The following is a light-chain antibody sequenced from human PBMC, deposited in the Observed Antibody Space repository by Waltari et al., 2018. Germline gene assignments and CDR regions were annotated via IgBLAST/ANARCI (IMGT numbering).Light chain of an antibody. Sequence: QSALTQPASVSGSPGQSITISCPGTSRDVGSYNLVSWYQQHPGQAPKLMIYEVSKRPSGVSNRFSGSKSGNTASLTISGLQAEDEADYYCCSYAGSSTFVFGTGTKVTVL. CDR2: EVS. J-gene: IGLJ1*01. CDR1: SRDVGSYNL. V-gene: IGLV2-23*02. CDR3: CSYAGSSTFV.